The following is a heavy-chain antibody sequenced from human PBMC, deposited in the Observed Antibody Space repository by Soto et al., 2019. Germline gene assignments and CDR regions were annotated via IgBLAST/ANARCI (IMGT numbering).Heavy chain of an antibody. J-gene: IGHJ5*02. Sequence: QVQLVQSGAEVKKPGASVKVSCKASGYTFTGYYMHWVRQAPGQGLEWMGWINPNSGGTNYAQKFQGRVTMTRDTSSSPAYMELSRLRSDDTAVYYCARTDYGTSYRFDPWGQGTLVTVSS. D-gene: IGHD4-17*01. CDR3: ARTDYGTSYRFDP. CDR2: INPNSGGT. V-gene: IGHV1-2*02. CDR1: GYTFTGYY.